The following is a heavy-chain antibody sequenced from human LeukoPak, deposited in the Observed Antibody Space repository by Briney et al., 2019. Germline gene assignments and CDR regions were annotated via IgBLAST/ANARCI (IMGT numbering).Heavy chain of an antibody. D-gene: IGHD2-2*01. J-gene: IGHJ5*02. CDR2: INHSEST. CDR1: GGSFSGYY. CDR3: ARIVVVPGPKYNWFDP. Sequence: SETLSLTCAVYGGSFSGYYWSWIRQPPGKGLEWIGEINHSESTNYNPSLKSRVTISVDTSKNQFSLKLSSVTAADTAVYYCARIVVVPGPKYNWFDPWGQGTLVTVSS. V-gene: IGHV4-34*01.